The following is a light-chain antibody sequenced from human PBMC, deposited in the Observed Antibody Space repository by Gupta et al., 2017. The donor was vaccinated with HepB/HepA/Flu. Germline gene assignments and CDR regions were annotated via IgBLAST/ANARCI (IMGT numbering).Light chain of an antibody. J-gene: IGKJ3*01. CDR1: QSLLASAVGNTY. Sequence: IVMIQPPHLLPLTPRAPASVPCRSSQSLLASAVGNTYLAWYLQKPGQSPQLLISAVSARASGVPDRFSGSGSGTDFTLKISRLEPEDFGVYYCMQRSGFPHTFGPGTKVDLK. CDR2: AVS. CDR3: MQRSGFPHT. V-gene: IGKV2-40*01.